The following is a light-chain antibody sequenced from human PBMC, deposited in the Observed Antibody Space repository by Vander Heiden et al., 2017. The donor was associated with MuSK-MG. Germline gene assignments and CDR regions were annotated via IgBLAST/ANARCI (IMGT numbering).Light chain of an antibody. CDR2: GAS. J-gene: IGKJ4*01. V-gene: IGKV3-15*01. Sequence: VMTQSPATLSVSPGERATLSCRASQSVSSNLAWYQQKPGQAPRPLIYGASTRATGIPARFSGSGSETEFTLTISSLQSEDFAVYSCQQYYNSPALTFGGGTKVEIK. CDR3: QQYYNSPALT. CDR1: QSVSSN.